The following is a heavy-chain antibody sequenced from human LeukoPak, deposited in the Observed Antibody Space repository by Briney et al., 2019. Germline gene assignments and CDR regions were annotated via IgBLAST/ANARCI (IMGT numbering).Heavy chain of an antibody. J-gene: IGHJ3*02. D-gene: IGHD3-9*01. CDR2: IYTSGST. Sequence: PSQTLSLTCTVSGGSISSGNYYWSWIRQPAGKGLEWIGRIYTSGSTNYNPSLKSRVTISVDTSKNQFSLKLSSVTAADTAVYYCARGYYDILTGYYNEDAFDIWGQGTMVTVSS. CDR3: ARGYYDILTGYYNEDAFDI. V-gene: IGHV4-61*02. CDR1: GGSISSGNYY.